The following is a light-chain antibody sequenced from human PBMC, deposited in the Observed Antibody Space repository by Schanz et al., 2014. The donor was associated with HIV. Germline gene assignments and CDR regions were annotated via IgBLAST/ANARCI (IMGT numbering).Light chain of an antibody. CDR3: AAWDDSLNGVV. CDR1: SSDVGADNS. Sequence: QSALTQPASVSGSPGQSITISCTGTSSDVGADNSVSWYQQHPGRAPRLLVYDVTYRPSGVSNRFSGSKSGNTASLTISGLQPEDEADYYCAAWDDSLNGVVFGGGTKLTVL. V-gene: IGLV2-14*03. J-gene: IGLJ2*01. CDR2: DVT.